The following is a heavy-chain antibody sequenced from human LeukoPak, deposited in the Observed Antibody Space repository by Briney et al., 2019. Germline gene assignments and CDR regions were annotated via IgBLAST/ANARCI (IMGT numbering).Heavy chain of an antibody. CDR3: ARGEVGDGYNIPPPYFDY. CDR1: GGSFSGYY. V-gene: IGHV4-34*01. CDR2: INHSGST. D-gene: IGHD5-24*01. J-gene: IGHJ4*02. Sequence: SETLSLTCAVYGGSFSGYYWSWIRQPPGKGLEWIGEINHSGSTNYNPSLKSRVTISVDTSKNQFSLKLSSVTAADTAVYYCARGEVGDGYNIPPPYFDYWGQGTLVTVSS.